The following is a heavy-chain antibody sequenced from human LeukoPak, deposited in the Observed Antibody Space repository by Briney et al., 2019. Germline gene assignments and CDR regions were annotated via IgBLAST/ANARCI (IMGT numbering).Heavy chain of an antibody. D-gene: IGHD6-19*01. J-gene: IGHJ4*02. V-gene: IGHV4-59*08. CDR1: GGSFSGYY. Sequence: SETLSLTCAVYGGSFSGYYWSWIRQPPGKGLEWIGYIYYSGSTNYNPSLKSRVTISVDTSKNQFSLKLSSVTAADTAVYYCARSGWYVGDFDYWGQGTLVTVSS. CDR3: ARSGWYVGDFDY. CDR2: IYYSGST.